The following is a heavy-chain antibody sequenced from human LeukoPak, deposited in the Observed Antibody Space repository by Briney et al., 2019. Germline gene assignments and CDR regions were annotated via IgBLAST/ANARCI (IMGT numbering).Heavy chain of an antibody. CDR2: IYYSGST. V-gene: IGHV4-61*01. CDR3: ARDRGPYSGYDSYYFDY. J-gene: IGHJ4*02. D-gene: IGHD5-12*01. CDR1: GGSVNSGSYY. Sequence: SETLSLTCTVSGGSVNSGSYYWNWIRQPPGKGLEWIGYIYYSGSTNYNPSLKSRVTISVDTSKNQFSLKLSSVTAADTAVYYCARDRGPYSGYDSYYFDYWGQGTLVTVSS.